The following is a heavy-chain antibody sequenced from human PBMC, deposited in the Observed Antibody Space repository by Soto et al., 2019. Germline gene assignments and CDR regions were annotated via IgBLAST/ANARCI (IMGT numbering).Heavy chain of an antibody. CDR2: ISAYNGNT. Sequence: ASVKVSCKASGYTSTSYGIHWVRQAPGQGLEWMGWISAYNGNTNYAQALQGRVTMTTDTSTSTAYMELRSLRSDDTAVYYCAAGGFDSNGYYYRTWDFDYWGQGTLVTVSS. CDR3: AAGGFDSNGYYYRTWDFDY. J-gene: IGHJ4*02. V-gene: IGHV1-18*01. D-gene: IGHD3-22*01. CDR1: GYTSTSYG.